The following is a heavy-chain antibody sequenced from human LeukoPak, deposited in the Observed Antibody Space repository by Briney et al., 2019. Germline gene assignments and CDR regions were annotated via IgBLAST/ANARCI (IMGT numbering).Heavy chain of an antibody. CDR1: GFTFSSYG. CDR2: ISAGGSNT. Sequence: GGTLRLSCAASGFTFSSYGMSWGRQAPGKGLEWVSGISAGGSNTYYAESVKGRFTISRDNSKSRLFLQMKSLRAEDTAVYYCAKDSVVVPGLVNYFDYWGQGILVTVSS. D-gene: IGHD2-2*01. V-gene: IGHV3-23*01. CDR3: AKDSVVVPGLVNYFDY. J-gene: IGHJ4*02.